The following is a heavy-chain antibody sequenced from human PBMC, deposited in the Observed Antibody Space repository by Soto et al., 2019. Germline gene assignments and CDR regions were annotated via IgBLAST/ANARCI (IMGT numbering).Heavy chain of an antibody. CDR1: GFTFTSSA. J-gene: IGHJ3*02. CDR2: IVVGSGNT. V-gene: IGHV1-58*02. Sequence: ASVKVSCKASGFTFTSSAMQWVRQARGQRLEWIGWIVVGSGNTNYAQKFQERVTITRDMSTSTAYMELSSLRSEDTAVYYCAAVGPRRVELLAFDIWGQGTMVTVSS. CDR3: AAVGPRRVELLAFDI. D-gene: IGHD1-26*01.